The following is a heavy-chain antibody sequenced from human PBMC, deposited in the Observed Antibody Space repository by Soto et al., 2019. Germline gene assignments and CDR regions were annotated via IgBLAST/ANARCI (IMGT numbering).Heavy chain of an antibody. CDR3: AKDILPSYYDFWSGYYIDY. D-gene: IGHD3-3*01. CDR2: ISGSGGST. CDR1: GFTFSSYA. V-gene: IGHV3-23*01. Sequence: PGGSLRLSCAASGFTFSSYAMSWVRQAPGKGLEWVSAISGSGGSTYYADSVKGRFTISRDNSKNTLYLQMNSLRAEDTAVYYCAKDILPSYYDFWSGYYIDYWGQGTLVTVSS. J-gene: IGHJ4*02.